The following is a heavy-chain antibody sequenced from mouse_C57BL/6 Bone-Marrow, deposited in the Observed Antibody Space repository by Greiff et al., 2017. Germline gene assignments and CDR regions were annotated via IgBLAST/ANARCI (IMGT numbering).Heavy chain of an antibody. V-gene: IGHV5-4*03. Sequence: DVKLVESGGGLVKPGGSLKLSCAASGFTFSSYAMSWVRQTPEKRLEWVATISDGGSYTYYPDNVKGRLTISRDNAKNNLYLQMSHLKSEDTAMYYCARQAIYDGYYVVDYWGQGTTLTVSS. J-gene: IGHJ2*01. CDR3: ARQAIYDGYYVVDY. D-gene: IGHD2-3*01. CDR1: GFTFSSYA. CDR2: ISDGGSYT.